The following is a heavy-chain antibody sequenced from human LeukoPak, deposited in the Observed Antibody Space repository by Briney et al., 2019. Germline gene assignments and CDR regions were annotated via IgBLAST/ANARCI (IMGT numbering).Heavy chain of an antibody. CDR3: ARDGYNFDVGDDY. CDR2: ISSSSSYI. J-gene: IGHJ4*02. V-gene: IGHV3-21*01. Sequence: GESLRLSCAASGFTFSSYWMSWVHQAPGKGLEWVSSISSSSSYIYYADSAKGRFTISRDNANNSLYLQMNSLRAEDTAVYYCARDGYNFDVGDDYWGQGTLVTVSS. CDR1: GFTFSSYW. D-gene: IGHD5-24*01.